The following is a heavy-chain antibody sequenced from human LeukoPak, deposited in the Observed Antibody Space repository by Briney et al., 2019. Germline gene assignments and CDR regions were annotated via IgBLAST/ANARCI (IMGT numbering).Heavy chain of an antibody. CDR1: GGTFIRLA. J-gene: IGHJ4*02. CDR2: IIPIFATP. D-gene: IGHD3-22*01. CDR3: ARASDYYDTSGKYDY. V-gene: IGHV1-69*06. Sequence: ASVKVSCKASGGTFIRLAIGWVRQAPGQGLEWMGGIIPIFATPVYAQKFQDRVTITADRSTSTVYMEVSSLRSDDTAFYHCARASDYYDTSGKYDYWGQGTLVTVSS.